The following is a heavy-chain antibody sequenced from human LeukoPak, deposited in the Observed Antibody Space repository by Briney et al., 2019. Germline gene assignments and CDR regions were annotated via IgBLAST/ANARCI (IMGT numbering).Heavy chain of an antibody. V-gene: IGHV3-21*01. D-gene: IGHD3-10*01. J-gene: IGHJ6*02. CDR2: ISSSSTYI. CDR3: ARNTITGYYYGMDV. Sequence: GSLGLFFAAFGFNFSSYSMKWVRPASGKGVEGVSSISSSSTYIYYADSVKGRFTISRDNAKNSLYLQMNSLRAEDTAVFYCARNTITGYYYGMDVWGQGTTVTVSS. CDR1: GFNFSSYS.